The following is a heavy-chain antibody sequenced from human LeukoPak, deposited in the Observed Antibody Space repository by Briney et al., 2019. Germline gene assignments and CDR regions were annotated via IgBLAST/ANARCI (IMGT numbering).Heavy chain of an antibody. V-gene: IGHV4-31*03. CDR1: GGSISSWSYY. CDR2: IYYGGST. J-gene: IGHJ5*02. CDR3: ARVGDCSGGSCYFDP. Sequence: SETLSLTCTVSGGSISSWSYYWSWIRQHPGKGLEWIGYIYYGGSTYYNPSLKSRVTISVDTSKNQFSLKLSSVTAADTAVYYCARVGDCSGGSCYFDPWGQGTLVTVSS. D-gene: IGHD2-15*01.